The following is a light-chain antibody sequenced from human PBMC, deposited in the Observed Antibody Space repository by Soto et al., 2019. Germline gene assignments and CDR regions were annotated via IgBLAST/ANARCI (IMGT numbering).Light chain of an antibody. Sequence: DIQMTQSPSSLSASVGDRFTITCLASQYVDTYLNLYQQKPGKPPKLLIYAASSLQSGVPSRFSGSGSGTDFTLTVSSLQPEDFATYYCHQSYDIPTFGQGTRLEIK. J-gene: IGKJ5*01. CDR3: HQSYDIPT. CDR2: AAS. V-gene: IGKV1-39*01. CDR1: QYVDTY.